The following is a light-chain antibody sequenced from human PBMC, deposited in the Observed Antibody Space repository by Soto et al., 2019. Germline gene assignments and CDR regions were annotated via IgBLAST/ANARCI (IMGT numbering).Light chain of an antibody. J-gene: IGKJ1*01. CDR1: EGIIND. V-gene: IGKV1-17*01. Sequence: DMQMCHSPSSLCASVGDRVTITCRASEGIINDLGWYQQKPGKAPKRLIYAASSLPSGVPAKFSGSGSGTEFTLTISSLQSEDFAVYYCQQYNNWPRTFGQGTKVDI. CDR2: AAS. CDR3: QQYNNWPRT.